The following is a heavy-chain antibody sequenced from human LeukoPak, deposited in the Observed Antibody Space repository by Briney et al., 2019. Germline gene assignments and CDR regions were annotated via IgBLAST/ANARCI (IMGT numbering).Heavy chain of an antibody. CDR1: GFTFSNYA. J-gene: IGHJ6*03. CDR3: AKDGGIAAVGCNYYMDV. D-gene: IGHD6-13*01. V-gene: IGHV3-23*01. Sequence: GGSLRLSCTASGFTFSNYAMTWVRQAPGKGLEWVSTISGNGDSTFYADSVKGRFTISRDNSKNTLYLQMNSLRAEDTAVYYCAKDGGIAAVGCNYYMDVWGKGTTVTVSS. CDR2: ISGNGDST.